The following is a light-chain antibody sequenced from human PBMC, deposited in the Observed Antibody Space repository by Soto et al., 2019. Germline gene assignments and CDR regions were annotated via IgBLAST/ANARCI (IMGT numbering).Light chain of an antibody. V-gene: IGKV3-15*01. CDR1: QSVSSN. Sequence: MTQSPSTLPASVGDRVTITCRVSQSVSSNLAWYQQKPGQAPRLLIYGASTRATGIPARFSGSGSGTEFTLTISSLQSEDFAVYYCQQYNNWPPITFGQGTRLEI. CDR3: QQYNNWPPIT. J-gene: IGKJ5*01. CDR2: GAS.